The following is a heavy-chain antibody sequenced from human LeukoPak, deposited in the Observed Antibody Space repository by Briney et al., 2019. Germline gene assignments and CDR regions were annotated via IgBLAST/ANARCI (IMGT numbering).Heavy chain of an antibody. V-gene: IGHV4-59*01. Sequence: SETLPLTCTVSGGYINSNYWNWIRQPPGKGLEWIGYISYSGDTNYNPSLKSRVTISTDTSKNQFSLKLTSVTAADTAVYYCARSGSGHGEFFQYWGQGTLVAVSS. CDR1: GGYINSNY. D-gene: IGHD2-15*01. CDR2: ISYSGDT. J-gene: IGHJ1*01. CDR3: ARSGSGHGEFFQY.